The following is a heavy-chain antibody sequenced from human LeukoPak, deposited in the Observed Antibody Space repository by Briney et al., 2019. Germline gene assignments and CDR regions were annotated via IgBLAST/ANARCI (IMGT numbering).Heavy chain of an antibody. CDR2: IYYSGST. D-gene: IGHD3-22*01. Sequence: PSETLSLTCTVSGGSISSYYWSWIRQPPGKGLERIGYIYYSGSTNYNPSLKSRVTISVDTSKNQFSLKLSSVTAADTAVYYCARWGTTSGYYTFDYWGQGTLVTVSS. J-gene: IGHJ4*02. CDR1: GGSISSYY. V-gene: IGHV4-59*01. CDR3: ARWGTTSGYYTFDY.